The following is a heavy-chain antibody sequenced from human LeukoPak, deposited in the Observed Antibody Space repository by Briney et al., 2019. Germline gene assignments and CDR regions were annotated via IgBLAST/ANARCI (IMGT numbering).Heavy chain of an antibody. J-gene: IGHJ3*02. V-gene: IGHV4-59*01. CDR3: ARSAYAFDI. CDR2: IYYSGST. Sequence: SETLSLTCTVSGGSISSYYWRWIRQPPGKGLEWIGYIYYSGSTNYNPSLKSRVTISVDTSKNQFSLKLSSVTAADTAVYYCARSAYAFDIWGQGTMVTVSS. CDR1: GGSISSYY.